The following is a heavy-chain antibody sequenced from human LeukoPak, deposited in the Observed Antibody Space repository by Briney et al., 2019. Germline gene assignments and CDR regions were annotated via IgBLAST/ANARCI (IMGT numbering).Heavy chain of an antibody. Sequence: SVKVSCKASGGTFSSYAISWMRQAPGQGLEWMGGIIPIFGTANYAQKFQGRVTITADESTSTAYMELSSLRSEDTAVYYCARRGELSGSIDYWGQGTLVTISS. D-gene: IGHD1-26*01. CDR1: GGTFSSYA. CDR3: ARRGELSGSIDY. J-gene: IGHJ4*02. V-gene: IGHV1-69*13. CDR2: IIPIFGTA.